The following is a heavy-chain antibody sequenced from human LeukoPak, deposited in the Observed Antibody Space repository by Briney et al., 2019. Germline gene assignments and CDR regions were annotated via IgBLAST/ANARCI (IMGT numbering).Heavy chain of an antibody. D-gene: IGHD3-3*01. V-gene: IGHV3-53*04. CDR1: GFTVSSNY. Sequence: GGSLRLSCAASGFTVSSNYMSWVRQAPGKGLEWVSVIYSGGSTYYADSVKGRFTISRHNSKNTLYLQMNSLRAEDTAVYYCARAPLRFWSGYFSLHGMDVWGQGTTVTVSS. J-gene: IGHJ6*02. CDR2: IYSGGST. CDR3: ARAPLRFWSGYFSLHGMDV.